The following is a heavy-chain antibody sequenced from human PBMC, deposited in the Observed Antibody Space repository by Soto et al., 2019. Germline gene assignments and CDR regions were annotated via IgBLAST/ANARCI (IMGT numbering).Heavy chain of an antibody. D-gene: IGHD3-3*01. CDR2: ISSSSSYI. CDR3: ARDKGVNYDFWGGDSTHY. Sequence: EVQLVESGGGLVKPGGSLRLSCAASGFTFSSYCMNWVRQAPGKGLEWVSSISSSSSYIYYADSVKGRFTISRDNAKNSLYLQMNSLRAEDTAVYYCARDKGVNYDFWGGDSTHYWGQGTLVTFSS. J-gene: IGHJ4*02. V-gene: IGHV3-21*01. CDR1: GFTFSSYC.